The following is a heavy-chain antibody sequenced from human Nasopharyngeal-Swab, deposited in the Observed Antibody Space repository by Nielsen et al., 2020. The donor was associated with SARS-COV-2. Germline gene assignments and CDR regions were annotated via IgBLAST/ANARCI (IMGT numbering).Heavy chain of an antibody. D-gene: IGHD2-21*02. CDR1: GFSLSTTGES. J-gene: IGHJ4*02. CDR2: IYWDDDK. V-gene: IGHV2-5*02. CDR3: AHRTASLDY. Sequence: SGPTLVKPTQTLTLTCTFSGFSLSTTGESVGWIRQPPGKALEWLALIYWDDDKPYSPSLKSRLTITKDTSKNQVVLTMTNMDPVDTATYFCAHRTASLDYWGQGTLVTVSS.